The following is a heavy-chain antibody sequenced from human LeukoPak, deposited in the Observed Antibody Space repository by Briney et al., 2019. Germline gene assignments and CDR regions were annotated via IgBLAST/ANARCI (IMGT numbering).Heavy chain of an antibody. J-gene: IGHJ4*02. Sequence: SETLSLTCTVSGGSISSSSYSWGWIRQPPGKGLEWIGSIYYSGSTYYNPSLKSRVTISVDTSKNQFSLKLSSVTAADTAVYYCATLDFDWLSDFDYWGQGTLVTVSS. CDR1: GGSISSSSYS. V-gene: IGHV4-39*01. D-gene: IGHD3-9*01. CDR2: IYYSGST. CDR3: ATLDFDWLSDFDY.